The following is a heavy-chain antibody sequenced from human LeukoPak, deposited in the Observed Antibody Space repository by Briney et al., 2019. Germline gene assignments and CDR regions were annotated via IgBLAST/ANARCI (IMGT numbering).Heavy chain of an antibody. CDR2: ISGSGGST. CDR3: ARGPRTYDSSGYYYY. V-gene: IGHV3-23*01. CDR1: GFTFSSYA. D-gene: IGHD3-22*01. Sequence: PGGSLRLSCAASGFTFSSYAMSWVRQAPGKGLEWVSAISGSGGSTYYADSVKGRFTISRDNAKNSLFLQMNSLRAEDTAVYYCARGPRTYDSSGYYYYWGQGTLVTVSS. J-gene: IGHJ4*02.